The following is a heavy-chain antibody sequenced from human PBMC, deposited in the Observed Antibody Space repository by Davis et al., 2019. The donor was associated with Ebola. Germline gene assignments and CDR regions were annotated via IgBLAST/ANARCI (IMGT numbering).Heavy chain of an antibody. D-gene: IGHD3-22*01. CDR3: ARGYDRRVYGMDV. CDR2: INPSGGST. V-gene: IGHV1-46*01. Sequence: ASVKVSCKASGYTFTSYYMHWVRQAPGQGLEWMGIINPSGGSTSYAQKFQGRVTITRDTSASTAYMELSSLRSEDTAVYYCARGYDRRVYGMDVWGQGTTVTVSS. CDR1: GYTFTSYY. J-gene: IGHJ6*02.